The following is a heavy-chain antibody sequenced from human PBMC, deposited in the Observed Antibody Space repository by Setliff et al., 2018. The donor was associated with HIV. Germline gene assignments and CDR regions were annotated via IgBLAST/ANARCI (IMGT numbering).Heavy chain of an antibody. J-gene: IGHJ3*01. CDR1: GFSFGTYS. V-gene: IGHV3-48*01. CDR2: ISGGSDLK. D-gene: IGHD2-15*01. Sequence: PGGSLRLSCSASGFSFGTYSMNWVRKAPGQGLEWVSYISGGSDLKDYADSVKGRFTISRDNAKNSLSLQMNSLRAEDTAVYYCARDYRWAFDFWGQGTMVTVSS. CDR3: ARDYRWAFDF.